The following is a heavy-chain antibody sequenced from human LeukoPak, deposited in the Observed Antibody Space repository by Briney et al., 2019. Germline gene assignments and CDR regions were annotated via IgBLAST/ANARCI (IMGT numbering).Heavy chain of an antibody. CDR1: GFTFSGSA. CDR3: SSGGYCTSTSCYGVY. Sequence: PGVSLRLYCAASGFTFSGSAMHWVRQASGKGVEWVGRIRSKANNYATAYAASVKGRFTISRDDLENTACLGMNRLKTEDTGVYYCSSGGYCTSTSCYGVYWGQGTLVTVSS. CDR2: IRSKANNYAT. V-gene: IGHV3-73*01. D-gene: IGHD2-2*01. J-gene: IGHJ4*02.